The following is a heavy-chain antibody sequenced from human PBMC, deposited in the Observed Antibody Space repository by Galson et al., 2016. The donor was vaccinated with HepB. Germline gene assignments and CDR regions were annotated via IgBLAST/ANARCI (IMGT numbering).Heavy chain of an antibody. J-gene: IGHJ4*02. V-gene: IGHV4-39*01. D-gene: IGHD2-8*01. CDR1: GGSIRSTTYY. CDR2: SYESGSG. CDR3: ARAEDNYYVFNNCTSSSVYPSNCLVPRKLGSFTAADTAMYYCARHEEFYYNFHSVHTPSYFDA. Sequence: ETLSLTCSVSGGSIRSTTYYWGWIRRPPGKGREWIGSSYESGSGYYSPSLKSRVIFSVDTFKSYFPLNFGSCTAAAPALYHCARAEDNYYVFNNCTSSSVYPSNCLVPRKLGSFTAADTAMYYCARHEEFYYNFHSVHTPSYFDAWGRDILVTVSS.